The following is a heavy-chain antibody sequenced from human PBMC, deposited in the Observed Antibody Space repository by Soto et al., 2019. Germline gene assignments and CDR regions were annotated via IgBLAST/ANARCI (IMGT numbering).Heavy chain of an antibody. D-gene: IGHD2-15*01. CDR2: ISYDGSNK. CDR1: GFTFSSYA. CDR3: ARDLQGYCSGGSCYYYYGMDV. J-gene: IGHJ6*02. Sequence: LRLSCAASGFTFSSYAMHWVRQAPGKGLEWVAVISYDGSNKYYADSVKGRFTISRDNSKNTLYLQMNSLRAEDTAVYYCARDLQGYCSGGSCYYYYGMDVWGQGTTVTVSS. V-gene: IGHV3-30-3*01.